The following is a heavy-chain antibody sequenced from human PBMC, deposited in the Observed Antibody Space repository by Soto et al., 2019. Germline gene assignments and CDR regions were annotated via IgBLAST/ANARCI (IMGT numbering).Heavy chain of an antibody. Sequence: KPSETLSLTCAVYGGSFSGYYWSWIRQPPGKGLEWIGEINHSGSTNYNPSLKSRVTISVDTSKNQFSLKLSSVTAADTAMYYCARGRGLATRRDTYSYYGMDVWGQGTTVTVSS. CDR1: GGSFSGYY. CDR2: INHSGST. CDR3: ARGRGLATRRDTYSYYGMDV. V-gene: IGHV4-34*01. D-gene: IGHD6-6*01. J-gene: IGHJ6*02.